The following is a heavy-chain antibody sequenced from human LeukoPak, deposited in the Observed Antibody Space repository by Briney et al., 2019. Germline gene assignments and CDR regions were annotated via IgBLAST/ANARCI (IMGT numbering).Heavy chain of an antibody. CDR1: GDSISTYY. Sequence: PSETLSLTCTVSGDSISTYYWSWIRQPPGKGLEWIGYMYYSGSTNYNPSLKSRVTISVDTSKNQFSLRLSSVTAADTAVYYSARLASGSYGPLTPFDYWGQGTLVTVSS. D-gene: IGHD1-26*01. CDR3: ARLASGSYGPLTPFDY. V-gene: IGHV4-59*08. J-gene: IGHJ4*02. CDR2: MYYSGST.